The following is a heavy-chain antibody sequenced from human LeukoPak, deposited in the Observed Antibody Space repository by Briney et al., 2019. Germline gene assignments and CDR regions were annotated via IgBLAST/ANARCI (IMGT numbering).Heavy chain of an antibody. D-gene: IGHD3-22*01. CDR3: ARAGHDSSGFDY. Sequence: GGSLRLSCAASGFTVSSNYMSWVRQAPGKGLEWVSVIYSGGSTYYADSVKGRFTISRDNSKNTLYLQMNSLRAEDTAVYYCARAGHDSSGFDYWGQGTLVTVSS. J-gene: IGHJ4*02. CDR2: IYSGGST. CDR1: GFTVSSNY. V-gene: IGHV3-53*01.